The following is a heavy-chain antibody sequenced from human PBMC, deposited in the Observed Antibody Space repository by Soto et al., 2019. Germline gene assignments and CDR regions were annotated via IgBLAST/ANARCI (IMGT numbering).Heavy chain of an antibody. CDR3: AKGSSTMLVLLYFDD. J-gene: IGHJ4*02. CDR1: GFTFSTYA. V-gene: IGHV3-23*01. D-gene: IGHD3-3*01. CDR2: ISGSGDST. Sequence: GGSLRLSCTASGFTFSTYAMSWVRQAPGKGLEWVSTISGSGDSTYYADSVKGRFTISRDNSKNTLYLQMNSLRAEDTAVYYCAKGSSTMLVLLYFDDWGQGALDTVSS.